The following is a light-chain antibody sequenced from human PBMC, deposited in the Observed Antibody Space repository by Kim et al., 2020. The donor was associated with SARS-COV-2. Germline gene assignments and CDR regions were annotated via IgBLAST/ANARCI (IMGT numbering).Light chain of an antibody. Sequence: QSALTQPASVSGSPGQSITISCTGSRSDLGIYNSVSWYQQHPGKAPKLILYGVSDRPSGVSNRFSGSKSGNTASLTISGLQAEDEADYHCSSYTSNSILVFGGGTQLTVL. CDR2: GVS. CDR1: RSDLGIYNS. CDR3: SSYTSNSILV. J-gene: IGLJ3*02. V-gene: IGLV2-14*01.